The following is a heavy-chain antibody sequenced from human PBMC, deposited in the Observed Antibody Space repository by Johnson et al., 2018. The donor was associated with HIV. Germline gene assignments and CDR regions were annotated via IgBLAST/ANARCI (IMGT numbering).Heavy chain of an antibody. CDR1: GFTFSSYW. Sequence: VQLVESGGGVVQPGGSLRLSCAASGFTFSSYWMHWVRQAPGKGLVWVSRINSDGSSTTYADSVKGRFTISRDNAKNTLYLQMNSLRAEDTAVYYCARDRGLWERNGAGAFDIWGQGTMVTVSS. D-gene: IGHD1-26*01. J-gene: IGHJ3*02. CDR3: ARDRGLWERNGAGAFDI. V-gene: IGHV3-74*01. CDR2: INSDGSST.